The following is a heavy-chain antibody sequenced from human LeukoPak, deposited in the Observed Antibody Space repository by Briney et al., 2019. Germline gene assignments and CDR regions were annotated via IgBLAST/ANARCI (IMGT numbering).Heavy chain of an antibody. J-gene: IGHJ4*02. CDR3: ARGGILAGSFDY. CDR1: GFTFSSYW. V-gene: IGHV3-7*01. D-gene: IGHD3-16*01. CDR2: IKQDGSEK. Sequence: PGGSLRLSCAVSGFTFSSYWMSWVRQAPGKGLEWVANIKQDGSEKYYVDSVKGRFTISRDNAKNSLYLQMNSLRAEDTAVYYCARGGILAGSFDYWGQGTLVTVSS.